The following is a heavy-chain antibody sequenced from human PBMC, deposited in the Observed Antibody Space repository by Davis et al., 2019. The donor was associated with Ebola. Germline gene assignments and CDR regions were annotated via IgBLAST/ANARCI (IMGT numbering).Heavy chain of an antibody. CDR2: ITSSGGST. V-gene: IGHV3-23*01. J-gene: IGHJ4*02. D-gene: IGHD4-11*01. CDR1: GFTFSSYA. Sequence: PGGSLRLSCAASGFTFSSYAMTWARQVPGKGLEWVSAITSSGGSTYYGDSVKGRFTISRDDPKDTLYLQMSSLRADDTAVYYCATQGGYSNGGHFDFWGQGTLVTVSS. CDR3: ATQGGYSNGGHFDF.